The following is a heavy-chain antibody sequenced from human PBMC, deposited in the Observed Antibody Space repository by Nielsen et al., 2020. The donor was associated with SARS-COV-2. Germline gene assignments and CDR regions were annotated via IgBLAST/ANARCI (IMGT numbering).Heavy chain of an antibody. V-gene: IGHV3-7*01. CDR1: GFTLSSYW. CDR3: ARESVTGTDAFDI. J-gene: IGHJ3*02. D-gene: IGHD6-19*01. Sequence: GESLKISCEVSGFTLSSYWMSWVRQAPGKGLEWVANIKQDGTEKYYADSVKGRFTISRDNSKNTLYLQMNSLRAEDTAVYYCARESVTGTDAFDIWGQGTVVTVSS. CDR2: IKQDGTEK.